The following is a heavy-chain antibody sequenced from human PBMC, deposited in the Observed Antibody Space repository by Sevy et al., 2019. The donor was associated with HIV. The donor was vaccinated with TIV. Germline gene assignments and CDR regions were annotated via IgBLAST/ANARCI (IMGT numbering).Heavy chain of an antibody. CDR3: AGENAWGRGYS. Sequence: SETLSLTCTVSGGSSTSLYWNWIRQPPGKGLEWIANIYSNGHINYNPSLKSRVTLSLDTSKNQFSLRLSSVTAADTAMYYCAGENAWGRGYSWGQGTLVTVSS. D-gene: IGHD1-26*01. CDR1: GGSSTSLY. J-gene: IGHJ4*02. CDR2: IYSNGHI. V-gene: IGHV4-59*08.